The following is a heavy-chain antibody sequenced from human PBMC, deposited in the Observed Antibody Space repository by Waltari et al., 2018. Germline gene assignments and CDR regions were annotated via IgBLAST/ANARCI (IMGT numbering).Heavy chain of an antibody. CDR1: GGSISSHY. D-gene: IGHD6-6*01. Sequence: QVQLQESGPGLVKPSETLSLTCTVSGGSISSHYWSWIRQPPGKGLEWIGNIYYSGSTNYNPSLKSRVTISVDTSKNQFSLKLSSVTAADTAVYYCARDQAARPGNYGMDVWGQGTTVTVSS. V-gene: IGHV4-59*11. CDR2: IYYSGST. CDR3: ARDQAARPGNYGMDV. J-gene: IGHJ6*02.